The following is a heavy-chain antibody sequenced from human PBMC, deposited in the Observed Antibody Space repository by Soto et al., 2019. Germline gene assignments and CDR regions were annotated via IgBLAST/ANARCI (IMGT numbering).Heavy chain of an antibody. CDR2: IIPIFGTA. CDR1: GGTFSSYA. J-gene: IGHJ6*04. CDR3: ASSSAGSRGWNILYYYYYGRAV. V-gene: IGHV1-69*13. Sequence: SVKVSCKASGGTFSSYAISWVRQAPGQGLEWMGGIIPIFGTANYAQKFQGRVTITADESTSTAYMELSSLRSEDTAVYYCASSSAGSRGWNILYYYYYGRAVWGKGTRV. D-gene: IGHD6-19*01.